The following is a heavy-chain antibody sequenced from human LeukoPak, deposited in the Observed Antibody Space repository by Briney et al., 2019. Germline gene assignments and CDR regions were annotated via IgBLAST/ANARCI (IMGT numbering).Heavy chain of an antibody. CDR1: GFAFSSYD. D-gene: IGHD1-26*01. CDR3: ARESGIMVGDYYYYYMDV. V-gene: IGHV3-21*01. J-gene: IGHJ6*03. Sequence: KPGGSLGLSCTASGFAFSSYDMNWVRQAPGKGLEWVSYISGGSTYIYYKDSVKGRFTISRDNAKNSLYLQMESLSAEDTAVYYCARESGIMVGDYYYYYMDVWGIGTTVTVSS. CDR2: ISGGSTYI.